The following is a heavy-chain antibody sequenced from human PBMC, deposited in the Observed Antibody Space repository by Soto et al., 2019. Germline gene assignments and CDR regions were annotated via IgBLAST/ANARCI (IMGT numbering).Heavy chain of an antibody. V-gene: IGHV5-10-1*01. J-gene: IGHJ6*02. CDR3: ARQRSYSSSHGMDV. D-gene: IGHD6-6*01. Sequence: GESLKISCKGSGYSFTSYWISWVRQMPGKGLEWMGRIDPSDSYTNYSPPFQGHVTISADKSISTAYLQWSSLKASDTAMYYCARQRSYSSSHGMDVWGQGTTVTVSS. CDR1: GYSFTSYW. CDR2: IDPSDSYT.